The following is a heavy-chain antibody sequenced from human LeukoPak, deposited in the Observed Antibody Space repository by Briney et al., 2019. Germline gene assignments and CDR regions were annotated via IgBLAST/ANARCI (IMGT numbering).Heavy chain of an antibody. CDR3: AIHQDDYAPGGFDY. J-gene: IGHJ4*02. Sequence: SETLSLTCTVSGGSISSSSYYWGWIRQPPGKGLEWIGSIYYSGSTYYNPSLKSRVTISVDTSKNQFSLKPSSVTAADTAVYYCAIHQDDYAPGGFDYWGQGTLVTVSS. D-gene: IGHD4-17*01. V-gene: IGHV4-39*01. CDR2: IYYSGST. CDR1: GGSISSSSYY.